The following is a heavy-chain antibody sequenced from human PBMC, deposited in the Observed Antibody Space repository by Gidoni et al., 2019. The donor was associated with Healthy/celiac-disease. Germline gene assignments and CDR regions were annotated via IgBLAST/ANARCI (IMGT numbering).Heavy chain of an antibody. Sequence: EVQLLESGGGLVQPGGSLRLSCAASGFTFSSYAMSWVRQAPGKGLEWVSAISGSGGSTYYADSVKGRFTISRDNSKNTLYLQMNSLRAEDTAVYYCAKDGPEGRIVVVPAAITYYFDYWGQGTLVTVSS. D-gene: IGHD2-2*02. CDR3: AKDGPEGRIVVVPAAITYYFDY. CDR2: ISGSGGST. J-gene: IGHJ4*02. CDR1: GFTFSSYA. V-gene: IGHV3-23*01.